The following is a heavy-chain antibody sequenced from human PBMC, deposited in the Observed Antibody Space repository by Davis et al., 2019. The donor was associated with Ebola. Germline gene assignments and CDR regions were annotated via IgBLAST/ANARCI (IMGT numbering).Heavy chain of an antibody. Sequence: SVKVSCKASGGTFSSYAISWVRQAPGQGLEWMGGIIPIFGTANYAQKFQGRVTITADESTSTAYMELSSLRSEDTAVYYCARDSIASSWYLGGYYYGMDVWGQGTTVTVSS. CDR3: ARDSIASSWYLGGYYYGMDV. V-gene: IGHV1-69*13. CDR1: GGTFSSYA. CDR2: IIPIFGTA. J-gene: IGHJ6*02. D-gene: IGHD6-13*01.